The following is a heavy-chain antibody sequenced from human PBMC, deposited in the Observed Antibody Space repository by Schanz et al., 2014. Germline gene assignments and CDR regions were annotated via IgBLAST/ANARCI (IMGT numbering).Heavy chain of an antibody. CDR1: GFTFSNHA. Sequence: EVHLLESGGGLVQPGGSLRLSCAASGFTFSNHALSWVRQAPGKGLEWVGRITNKPNNYNTEYAASVKGRFTISRDDSRNSLYLHMSSLKTEDTAVYYCVRLDVHDYWGQGTLVTVSA. J-gene: IGHJ4*02. D-gene: IGHD3-16*01. CDR2: ITNKPNNYNT. CDR3: VRLDVHDY. V-gene: IGHV3-72*01.